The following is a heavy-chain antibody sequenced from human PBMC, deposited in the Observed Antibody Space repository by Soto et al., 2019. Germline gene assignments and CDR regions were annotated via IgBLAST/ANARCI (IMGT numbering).Heavy chain of an antibody. CDR3: ARKFPQKAANDAFDI. Sequence: ASVKVSCKASGYTFTSYAMHWVRQAPGQRLEWMGWINAGNGNTKYSQKFQGRVTITRDTSASTAYMELSSLRSEDTAVYYCARKFPQKAANDAFDIWGQGTMVTVSS. CDR1: GYTFTSYA. D-gene: IGHD6-13*01. CDR2: INAGNGNT. V-gene: IGHV1-3*01. J-gene: IGHJ3*02.